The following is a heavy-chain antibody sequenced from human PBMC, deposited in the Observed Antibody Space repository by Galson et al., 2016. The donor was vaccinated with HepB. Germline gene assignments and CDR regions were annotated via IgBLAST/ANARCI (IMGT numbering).Heavy chain of an antibody. J-gene: IGHJ4*02. V-gene: IGHV3-23*01. CDR2: ITGGGGST. D-gene: IGHD2-21*02. CDR1: GFTFSSYA. Sequence: SLRLSCAASGFTFSSYAMNWVRQAPQKGLEWVSAITGGGGSTYYADSVKGRFTISRDNSKNTLYLQMNSLRADDTAVYYCAKATIGHIVVVTAFDYWGQGTLVTVSS. CDR3: AKATIGHIVVVTAFDY.